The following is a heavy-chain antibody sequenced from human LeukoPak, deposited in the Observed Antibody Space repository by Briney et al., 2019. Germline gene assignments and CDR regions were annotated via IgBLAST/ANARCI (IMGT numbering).Heavy chain of an antibody. CDR1: GASISSTDYY. J-gene: IGHJ5*02. V-gene: IGHV4-30-4*08. CDR3: ARSISGYSSSYLA. D-gene: IGHD6-13*01. CDR2: IYYSGST. Sequence: SQTLSLTCTVSGASISSTDYYWTWIRQPPGKGLEWIGYIYYSGSTYYNPSLKRRVTMSLDTSKNHFSVKLSSVTAADTAVYYCARSISGYSSSYLAWGQGALVTVSS.